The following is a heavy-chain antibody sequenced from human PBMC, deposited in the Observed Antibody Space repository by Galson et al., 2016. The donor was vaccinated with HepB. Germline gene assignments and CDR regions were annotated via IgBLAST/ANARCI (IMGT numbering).Heavy chain of an antibody. CDR2: IRSRSNDRAI. CDR1: GFTLSTYS. J-gene: IGHJ4*02. V-gene: IGHV3-48*02. D-gene: IGHD7-27*01. CDR3: VRDHDWGFDY. Sequence: SLRLSCAVSGFTLSTYSTNWVRQAPGKGLEWIAYIRSRSNDRAIFYAGSVKGRFTISGDNAESMYLQMNSLRDEDKAVYYCVRDHDWGFDYGGQGALVTVSS.